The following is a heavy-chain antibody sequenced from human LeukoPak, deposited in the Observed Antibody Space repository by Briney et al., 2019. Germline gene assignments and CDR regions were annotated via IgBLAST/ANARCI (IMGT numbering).Heavy chain of an antibody. CDR3: ATEVGTPDIRSAFEI. V-gene: IGHV3-7*01. CDR1: EFTFSRFW. J-gene: IGHJ3*02. D-gene: IGHD2-15*01. CDR2: INQNGGER. Sequence: GGSLRLSCPASEFTFSRFWMSWVRQAPGRGLEWVANINQNGGERNYVDSVKGRFTISRDNAKSSLYLQMNSLRAEDTAVYYCATEVGTPDIRSAFEIWGQGTMVTVSS.